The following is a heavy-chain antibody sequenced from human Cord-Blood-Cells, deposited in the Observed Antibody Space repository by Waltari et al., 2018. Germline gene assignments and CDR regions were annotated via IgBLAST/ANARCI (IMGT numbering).Heavy chain of an antibody. CDR3: AREGIEWEPFDAFDI. CDR2: INPNSGDT. CDR1: GYTFTGYY. Sequence: QVQLVQSGAEVKKPGASVKVSCKASGYTFTGYYMHWVRQAPGQGLEWMESINPNSGDTNYAQKFQGWVTMTRDTSLSTAYMELSRLRSGDTAVYYWAREGIEWEPFDAFDIWGQGTMVTVSS. V-gene: IGHV1-2*04. D-gene: IGHD6-13*01. J-gene: IGHJ3*02.